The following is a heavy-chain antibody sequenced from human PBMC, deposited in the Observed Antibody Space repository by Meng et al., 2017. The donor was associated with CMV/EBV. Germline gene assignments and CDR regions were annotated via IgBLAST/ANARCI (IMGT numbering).Heavy chain of an antibody. D-gene: IGHD2-2*01. CDR2: LGYDGSIK. CDR3: AKVSRESCYYCGMDV. CDR1: GFTFSSYD. Sequence: GASLKISCAASGFTFSSYDMHWVRQAPGKGLEWVAFLGYDGSIKYYAESVKGRFTISRDNSKNTLSLQMNSLRAEDTAVYYCAKVSRESCYYCGMDVWGQGTTVTVSS. V-gene: IGHV3-30*02. J-gene: IGHJ6*02.